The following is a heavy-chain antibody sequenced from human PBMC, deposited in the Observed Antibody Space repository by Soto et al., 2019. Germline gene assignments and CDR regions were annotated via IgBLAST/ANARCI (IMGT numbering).Heavy chain of an antibody. CDR3: ARSIWGSSSGVYYYYGMDV. CDR2: IIPIFGIA. D-gene: IGHD6-6*01. J-gene: IGHJ6*02. CDR1: GGTFSSYA. Sequence: QVQLVQSGAEVKKPGSSVKVSCKASGGTFSSYAISWVRQAPGQGLEWMGGIIPIFGIANYAQKFQGRVTITADESTSTAYMELSSLRSEDTAVYYCARSIWGSSSGVYYYYGMDVWGQGTTVTVSS. V-gene: IGHV1-69*01.